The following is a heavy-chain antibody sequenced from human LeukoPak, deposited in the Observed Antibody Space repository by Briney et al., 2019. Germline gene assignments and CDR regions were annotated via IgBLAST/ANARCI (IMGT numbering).Heavy chain of an antibody. Sequence: ASVKVSCKASGYTFTSYGISWVRQAPGQGLEWMGWISAYNGNTNYAQKLQGRVTMTTDTSTSTAHMELRSLRSDDTAVYYCARDPRIFGVASLTDYRGQGTLVTVSS. CDR2: ISAYNGNT. CDR1: GYTFTSYG. J-gene: IGHJ4*02. D-gene: IGHD3-3*01. CDR3: ARDPRIFGVASLTDY. V-gene: IGHV1-18*01.